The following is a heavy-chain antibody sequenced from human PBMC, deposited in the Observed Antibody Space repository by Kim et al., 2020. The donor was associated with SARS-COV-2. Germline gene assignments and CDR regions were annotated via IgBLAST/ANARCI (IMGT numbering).Heavy chain of an antibody. CDR2: IYYSGST. V-gene: IGHV4-39*02. CDR1: GGSISSSSYY. Sequence: SETLSLTCTVSGGSISSSSYYWGWIRQPPGKGLEWIGSIYYSGSTYYNPSLKSRVTISVDTSKNQFSLKLSSVTAADTAVYYCAREGKTYLGAAAASGDYWGQGTLVTVSS. D-gene: IGHD6-13*01. J-gene: IGHJ4*02. CDR3: AREGKTYLGAAAASGDY.